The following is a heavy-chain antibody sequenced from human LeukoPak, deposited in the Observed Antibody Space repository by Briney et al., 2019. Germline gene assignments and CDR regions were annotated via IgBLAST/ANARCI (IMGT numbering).Heavy chain of an antibody. CDR1: GFTFSSYT. J-gene: IGHJ3*02. Sequence: GGSLRLSCAASGFTFSSYTMNWVRQAPGKGLEWVSCISSSSTNIYYADSVKGRFTISRDNAKNSLYLQMNSLRAEDTAVYYCARKLYSDNSHDAFDIWGQGTMVIVSS. V-gene: IGHV3-21*01. CDR3: ARKLYSDNSHDAFDI. CDR2: ISSSSTNI. D-gene: IGHD1-26*01.